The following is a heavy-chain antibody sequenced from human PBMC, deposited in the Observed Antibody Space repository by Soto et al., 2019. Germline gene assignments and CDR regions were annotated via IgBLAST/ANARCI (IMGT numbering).Heavy chain of an antibody. D-gene: IGHD5-18*01. Sequence: GGSLRLSCAASGFSLRSYSMNWVRQAPGKGLEWISYISSSTSTIYYADSVKGRFTISRDTAKNSLYLQMNSLRDEDTAIYYCAREDRGSYGVLDYWGQGTQVTVSS. CDR2: ISSSTSTI. J-gene: IGHJ4*02. V-gene: IGHV3-48*02. CDR1: GFSLRSYS. CDR3: AREDRGSYGVLDY.